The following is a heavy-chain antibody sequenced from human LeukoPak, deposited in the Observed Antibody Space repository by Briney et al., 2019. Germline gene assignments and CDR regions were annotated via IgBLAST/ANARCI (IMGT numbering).Heavy chain of an antibody. CDR1: GFTFRSYD. CDR2: ISYDGSNK. V-gene: IGHV3-30*18. Sequence: PGGSLRLSCAASGFTFRSYDMHWVRQAPGKGLRWVAVISYDGSNKYHTDSVKGRFTISRDNSKNTLYLQMNSLRAEDTAVYYCAKDSEIAAAGSYWYFDLWGRGTLVTVSS. CDR3: AKDSEIAAAGSYWYFDL. D-gene: IGHD6-13*01. J-gene: IGHJ2*01.